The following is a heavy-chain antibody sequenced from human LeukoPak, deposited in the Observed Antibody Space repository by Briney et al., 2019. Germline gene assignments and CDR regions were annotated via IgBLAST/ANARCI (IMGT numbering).Heavy chain of an antibody. V-gene: IGHV3-11*04. CDR3: ARTARHLDY. J-gene: IGHJ4*02. CDR2: ISGSGTDI. Sequence: GGSLRLACEASGFTFSDPYMSWIRQAPGKGLECLSYISGSGTDINYADSVRGRFTISRDNAKNLLYLQMNDLRVADTAVYYCARTARHLDYWGQGTLVTVSS. CDR1: GFTFSDPY. D-gene: IGHD5-18*01.